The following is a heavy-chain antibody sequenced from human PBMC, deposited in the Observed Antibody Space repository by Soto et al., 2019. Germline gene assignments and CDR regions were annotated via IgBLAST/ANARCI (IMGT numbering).Heavy chain of an antibody. CDR1: GFTVSSNY. J-gene: IGHJ6*03. CDR2: IYSGGST. V-gene: IGHV3-66*01. CDR3: ARNYDYIWGSYRHYYYYMDV. D-gene: IGHD3-16*02. Sequence: EVQLVESGGGLVQPGGSLRLSCAASGFTVSSNYMSWVRQAPGKGLEWVSVIYSGGSTYYADSVKGRFTISRDNSKNTLYLQMNSLRAEDTAVYYCARNYDYIWGSYRHYYYYMDVWGKGTTVTVSS.